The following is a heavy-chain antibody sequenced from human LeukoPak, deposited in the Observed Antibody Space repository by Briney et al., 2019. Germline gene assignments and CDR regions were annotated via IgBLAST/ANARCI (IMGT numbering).Heavy chain of an antibody. CDR1: GFTFSSYS. CDR2: ISSSSSYI. V-gene: IGHV3-21*01. CDR3: ARGKDTAMVTVDY. J-gene: IGHJ4*02. Sequence: PGGSLRLSCAAPGFTFSSYSMNWVRQAPGKGLEWVSSISSSSSYIYYADSVRGRFTISRDNAKNSLYLQMNSLRAEDTAVYYCARGKDTAMVTVDYWGQGTLVTVSS. D-gene: IGHD5-18*01.